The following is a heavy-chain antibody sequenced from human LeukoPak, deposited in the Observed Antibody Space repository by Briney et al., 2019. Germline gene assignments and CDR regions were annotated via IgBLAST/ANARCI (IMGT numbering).Heavy chain of an antibody. V-gene: IGHV1-18*01. CDR3: ARVEYSSSWYTS. CDR1: GYTFTSYG. Sequence: ASVKVSCKASGYTFTSYGISWVRQAPGQGLEWMGWISAYNGNTNYAQKLQGRVTMTRDTSTSTVYMELSSLRSEDTAVYYCARVEYSSSWYTSWGQGTLVTVSS. D-gene: IGHD6-13*01. J-gene: IGHJ4*02. CDR2: ISAYNGNT.